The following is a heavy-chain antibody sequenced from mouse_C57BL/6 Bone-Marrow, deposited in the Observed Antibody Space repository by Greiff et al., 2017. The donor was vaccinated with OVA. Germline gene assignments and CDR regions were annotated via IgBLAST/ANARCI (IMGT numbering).Heavy chain of an antibody. CDR3: ARDYYGNYVRFAY. CDR2: ISSGSSTI. CDR1: GFTFSDYG. J-gene: IGHJ3*01. Sequence: EVKLVESGGGLVKPGGSLKLSCAASGFTFSDYGMHWVRQAPEKGLEWVAYISSGSSTIYYAETVKGRVTISRDNAKNTLFLQMTSLRSEDPAMYSCARDYYGNYVRFAYWGQGTLVTVSA. D-gene: IGHD2-1*01. V-gene: IGHV5-17*01.